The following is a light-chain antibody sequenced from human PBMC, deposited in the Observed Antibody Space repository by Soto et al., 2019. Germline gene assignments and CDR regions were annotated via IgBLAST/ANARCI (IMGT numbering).Light chain of an antibody. V-gene: IGKV3-15*01. CDR2: GAS. CDR3: QQYDNWPPYT. Sequence: EIVMTQSPATLSVSPGERATLSCRASQNVNSHLAWYQQKPGQAPRLLIYGASTRATGIPARFSGSGSGTEFTLTISSLQSEDFAVYYCQQYDNWPPYTFGQGTKLEIK. J-gene: IGKJ2*01. CDR1: QNVNSH.